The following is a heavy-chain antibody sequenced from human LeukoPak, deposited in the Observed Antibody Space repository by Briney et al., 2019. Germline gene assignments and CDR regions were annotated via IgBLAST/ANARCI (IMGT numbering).Heavy chain of an antibody. CDR3: ARDSIPVFSVDVYDV. CDR2: IKKDGSDE. D-gene: IGHD3-3*01. Sequence: GGSVRLSCAASGFALGTYWMSWVRQAPGKGLEWVANIKKDGSDEHYADSVKGRFTISRDNAKNSLFLQMVSLRDDDTAVYYCARDSIPVFSVDVYDVWGQGTMVTVSS. J-gene: IGHJ3*01. CDR1: GFALGTYW. V-gene: IGHV3-7*04.